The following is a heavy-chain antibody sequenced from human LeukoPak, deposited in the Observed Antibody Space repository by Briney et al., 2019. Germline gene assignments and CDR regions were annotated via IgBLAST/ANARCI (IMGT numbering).Heavy chain of an antibody. V-gene: IGHV1-46*01. J-gene: IGHJ4*02. CDR1: GYTFTSYY. D-gene: IGHD3-22*01. Sequence: ASVTVSFTASGYTFTSYYMHWVRQAPGQGLEWMGIINPSGGSTSYAQKFQGRVTMTRDMSTSTVYMELSSLRSEDTAVYYCARGDAGSAMIVVVIPFDYWGQGTLVTVSS. CDR2: INPSGGST. CDR3: ARGDAGSAMIVVVIPFDY.